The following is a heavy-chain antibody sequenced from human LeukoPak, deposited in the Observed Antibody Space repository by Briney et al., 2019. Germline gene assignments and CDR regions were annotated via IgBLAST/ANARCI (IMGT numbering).Heavy chain of an antibody. J-gene: IGHJ6*02. Sequence: GRSLRLSCAASGFTFSSYGMHWVRQAPGKGLEWVAVISYDGSNKYYADSVKGRFTISRDNSKNTLYLQMNSLRAEDTAVYYCARDLWSGYYYYYGMNVWGQGTTVTVSS. CDR1: GFTFSSYG. V-gene: IGHV3-30*03. CDR3: ARDLWSGYYYYYGMNV. D-gene: IGHD3-3*01. CDR2: ISYDGSNK.